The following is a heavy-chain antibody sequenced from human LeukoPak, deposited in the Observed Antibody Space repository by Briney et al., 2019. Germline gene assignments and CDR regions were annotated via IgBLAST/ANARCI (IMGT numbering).Heavy chain of an antibody. CDR3: AKGSGGYLVDL. J-gene: IGHJ5*02. V-gene: IGHV3-7*03. Sequence: PGGSLRLSCAASGFTFSSYWMSWVRQAPGKGLEWVANIKQDGSEKYYVDSVKGRFTISRDNSKNTLFLQMNSLRAEDTALYYCAKGSGGYLVDLWGQRTLVTVSS. D-gene: IGHD2-15*01. CDR1: GFTFSSYW. CDR2: IKQDGSEK.